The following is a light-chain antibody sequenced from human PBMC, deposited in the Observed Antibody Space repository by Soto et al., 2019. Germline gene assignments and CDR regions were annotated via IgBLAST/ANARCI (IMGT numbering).Light chain of an antibody. CDR1: SGHISYA. CDR3: QTWDAGIRV. CDR2: VDSDGSH. V-gene: IGLV4-69*01. Sequence: QPVLTQSPSASASLGASVNLTCTLSSGHISYAIAWHQQQPEKGPRFLMRVDSDGSHSRGDGIPDRFSGSSSGAERYLIISSLQSEDEADYYCQTWDAGIRVFGGGTKLTVL. J-gene: IGLJ3*02.